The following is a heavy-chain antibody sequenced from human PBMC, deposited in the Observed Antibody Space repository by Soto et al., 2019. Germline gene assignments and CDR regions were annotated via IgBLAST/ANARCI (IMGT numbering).Heavy chain of an antibody. CDR2: IYYSGST. D-gene: IGHD3-16*01. Sequence: SETLSLTCTVSGGSISSGGYYWSWIRQHPGKGLEWIGYIYYSGSTYYNPSLKSRVTIPVDTSKNQFSLKLSSVTAADTAVYYCARDRLWGTGGMDDWGQGTTVTVSS. CDR3: ARDRLWGTGGMDD. CDR1: GGSISSGGYY. V-gene: IGHV4-31*03. J-gene: IGHJ6*02.